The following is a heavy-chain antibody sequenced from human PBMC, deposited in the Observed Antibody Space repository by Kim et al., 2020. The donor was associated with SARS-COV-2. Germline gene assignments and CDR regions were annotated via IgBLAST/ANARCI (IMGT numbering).Heavy chain of an antibody. CDR3: ATYFDSSGYYCTCHH. CDR2: IIPIFGTT. V-gene: IGHV1-69*13. D-gene: IGHD3-22*01. Sequence: SVKVSCKASGGTLRSYAISWVRQAPGQGLEWMGGIIPIFGTTNYAQKFQGRVTITADESTNTAYMELSSLRSEDTAVYYCATYFDSSGYYCTCHHWGQGTLVTVSS. J-gene: IGHJ1*01. CDR1: GGTLRSYA.